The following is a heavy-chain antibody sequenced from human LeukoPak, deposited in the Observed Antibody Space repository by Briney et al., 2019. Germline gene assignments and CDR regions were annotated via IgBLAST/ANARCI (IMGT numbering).Heavy chain of an antibody. CDR3: ASLAGSSGWFLAPNDY. CDR1: GFTFSSYS. V-gene: IGHV3-48*04. D-gene: IGHD6-19*01. Sequence: GGSLRLSCAASGFTFSSYSMNWVRQAPGKGLEWVSYISSSSSTIYYADSVKGRFTISRDNAKNSLYLQMYSLRPEDTAVYYCASLAGSSGWFLAPNDYWGQGTLATVSS. J-gene: IGHJ4*02. CDR2: ISSSSSTI.